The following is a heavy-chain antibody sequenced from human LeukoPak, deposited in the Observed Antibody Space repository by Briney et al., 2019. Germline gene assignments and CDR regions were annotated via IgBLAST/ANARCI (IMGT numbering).Heavy chain of an antibody. CDR1: GFTFRHYD. D-gene: IGHD2-21*01. J-gene: IGHJ4*02. Sequence: GGSLRLSCVASGFTFRHYDMSWVRQAPGKGLEWVSSINTSGGSTYYADSLQGRFTISRDNSKNTLHLRMNNVRAEDTALYYCMKLPTMIIVIDTDFEYWGQGAQVTVSS. CDR2: INTSGGST. V-gene: IGHV3-23*01. CDR3: MKLPTMIIVIDTDFEY.